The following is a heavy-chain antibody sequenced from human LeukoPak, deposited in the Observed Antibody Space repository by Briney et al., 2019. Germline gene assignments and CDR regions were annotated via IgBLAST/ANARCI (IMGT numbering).Heavy chain of an antibody. CDR1: GFTFSSYA. Sequence: PGGSLRLSCAASGFTFSSYAMSWVRQAPGKGLEWVSAISGSGGSTYYADSVKGRFTISRDNSKNTLYLQMNSLRAEDTAVYYCAKARYNWSDAGVDYWGQGTLVTVSS. J-gene: IGHJ4*02. CDR2: ISGSGGST. CDR3: AKARYNWSDAGVDY. V-gene: IGHV3-23*01. D-gene: IGHD1-20*01.